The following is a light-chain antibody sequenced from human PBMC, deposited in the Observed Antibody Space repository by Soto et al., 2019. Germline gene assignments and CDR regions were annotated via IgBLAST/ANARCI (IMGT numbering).Light chain of an antibody. CDR2: GAS. CDR3: QQYNNWATIN. CDR1: QSVSSK. J-gene: IGKJ5*01. V-gene: IGKV3-15*01. Sequence: EIVMTQSPATLSVSPGERATLSCRASQSVSSKLAWYQQKPGQAPRLLIYGASTRATGIPARFSGSGSGTEFTLTISSLQSKDFAVYYCQQYNNWATINFGQGTRLEIK.